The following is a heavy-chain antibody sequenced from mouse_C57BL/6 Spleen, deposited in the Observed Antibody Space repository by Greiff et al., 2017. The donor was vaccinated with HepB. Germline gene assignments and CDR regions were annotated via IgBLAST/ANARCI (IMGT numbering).Heavy chain of an antibody. CDR2: IDPSDSYT. Sequence: QVQLQQPGAELVKPGASVKLSCKASGYTFTSYWMQWVKQRPGQGLEWIGEIDPSDSYTNYNQKFKGKATLTVDTSSSTAYMQLSILTSADSAVYYWASIYYGNAWFAYWGQGTLVTVSA. CDR1: GYTFTSYW. D-gene: IGHD2-1*01. V-gene: IGHV1-50*01. CDR3: ASIYYGNAWFAY. J-gene: IGHJ3*01.